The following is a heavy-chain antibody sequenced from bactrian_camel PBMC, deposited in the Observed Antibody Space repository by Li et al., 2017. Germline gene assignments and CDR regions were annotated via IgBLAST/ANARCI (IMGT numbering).Heavy chain of an antibody. V-gene: IGHV3S40*01. J-gene: IGHJ4*01. CDR3: TKGDPYRSQPPGA. D-gene: IGHD2*01. CDR1: GFTSTSYF. CDR2: INSGGSST. Sequence: VQLVESGGGLVQPGGSLRLSCAVSGFTSTSYFMSWVRQAPGKGLEWVSSINSGGSSTYYVDSTKGRFTISRDNAKNTLYLQLNSLKTDDTARYYCTKGDPYRSQPPGAWGQGTQVTVS.